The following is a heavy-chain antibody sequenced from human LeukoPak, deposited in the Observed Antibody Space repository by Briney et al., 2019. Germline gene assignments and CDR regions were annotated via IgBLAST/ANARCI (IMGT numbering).Heavy chain of an antibody. CDR1: GYTLTELS. CDR2: FDPEDGET. Sequence: ASVKVSCKVSGYTLTELSMHWVRQAPGKGLEWMGGFDPEDGETIYAQKFQGRVTMTEDTSTDTAYMELSSLRSEDTAVYYCATEIYSSGWTKDFAWGQGTRVTVPS. J-gene: IGHJ5*02. CDR3: ATEIYSSGWTKDFA. V-gene: IGHV1-24*01. D-gene: IGHD6-19*01.